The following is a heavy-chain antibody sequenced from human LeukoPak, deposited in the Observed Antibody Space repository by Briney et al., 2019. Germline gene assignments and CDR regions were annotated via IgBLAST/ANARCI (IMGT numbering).Heavy chain of an antibody. CDR2: ISGSGGST. J-gene: IGHJ4*02. D-gene: IGHD2-2*02. CDR1: GFTFSSYA. Sequence: GGSLRLSCAASGFTFSSYAMSWVRQAPGKGLEWVSAISGSGGSTYYADSVKGRFTISRDNSKNTLHLQMNSLRAEDTAVYYCAKDSDREYQLLYPFDYWGQGTLVTVSS. V-gene: IGHV3-23*01. CDR3: AKDSDREYQLLYPFDY.